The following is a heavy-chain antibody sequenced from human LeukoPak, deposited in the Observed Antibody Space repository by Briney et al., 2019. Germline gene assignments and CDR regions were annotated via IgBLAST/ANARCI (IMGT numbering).Heavy chain of an antibody. Sequence: ASVKVSCKTSGYTFTSYGISWVRQAPGQGLEWMGWISAYNGNTNYALKLHGRVTMTTDTSTSTAYMELSSLRSEDTAMYYCARDRTHYYESSGYYSRWEYWGQGTLVTVSS. CDR2: ISAYNGNT. V-gene: IGHV1-18*01. D-gene: IGHD3-22*01. CDR3: ARDRTHYYESSGYYSRWEY. CDR1: GYTFTSYG. J-gene: IGHJ4*02.